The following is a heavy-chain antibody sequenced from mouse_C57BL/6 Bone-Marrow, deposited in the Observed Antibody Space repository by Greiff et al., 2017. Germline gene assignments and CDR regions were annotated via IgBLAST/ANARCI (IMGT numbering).Heavy chain of an antibody. CDR2: IDPENGDT. Sequence: EVQLQQSGAELVRPGASVKLSCTASGFNIKDDYMHWVKQRPEQGLEWIGWIDPENGDTEYASKFHGKATITVDTSSNTAYLQLSSLTSEDTAVYYWTIFATAITNFDYWGQGTTLTVAS. CDR1: GFNIKDDY. J-gene: IGHJ2*01. CDR3: TIFATAITNFDY. D-gene: IGHD1-2*01. V-gene: IGHV14-4*01.